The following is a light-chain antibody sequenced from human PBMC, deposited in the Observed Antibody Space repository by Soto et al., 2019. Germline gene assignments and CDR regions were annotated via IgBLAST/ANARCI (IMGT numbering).Light chain of an antibody. CDR3: QQSNSSPPT. J-gene: IGKJ4*01. Sequence: DIQMTQSPSALSASAGDRVTITCRASQSITNYLNWYQHKPGQAPNLXIYAASTLQAGVPSRFRGSGSGTDFTLTISSLKPEDFATYFCQQSNSSPPTFGGGTKVEI. V-gene: IGKV1-39*01. CDR1: QSITNY. CDR2: AAS.